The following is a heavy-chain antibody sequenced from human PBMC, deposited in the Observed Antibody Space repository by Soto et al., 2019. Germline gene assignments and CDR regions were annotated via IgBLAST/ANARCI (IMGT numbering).Heavy chain of an antibody. CDR1: GGLFSSFA. CDR2: IIPVFGTT. CDR3: ARGGGPYVWFNEF. Sequence: QEQLVQSGAEVKKPGSSVKVSCKDSGGLFSSFAISWVRQAPGQGLEWMGGIIPVFGTTNYEQKFQGRVTITADESTNTAYMELSSLTSDDTAMYYCARGGGPYVWFNEFWGQGTQVTVSS. J-gene: IGHJ4*02. D-gene: IGHD3-16*01. V-gene: IGHV1-69*01.